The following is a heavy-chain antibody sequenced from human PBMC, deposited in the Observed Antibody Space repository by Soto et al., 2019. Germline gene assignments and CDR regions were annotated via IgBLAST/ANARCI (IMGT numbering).Heavy chain of an antibody. J-gene: IGHJ6*02. CDR1: GYSFTSYW. D-gene: IGHD6-13*01. CDR3: ARTLGQRVQAYYYGMDV. CDR2: IYPGESDT. V-gene: IGHV5-51*01. Sequence: PGESLKISCKGSGYSFTSYWIGWVRQMPGKGLEWMGIIYPGESDTRYSPSFQGQVTISVDKCISTAYLQWSSLKASDTAMYYCARTLGQRVQAYYYGMDVWGRGTTVTVSS.